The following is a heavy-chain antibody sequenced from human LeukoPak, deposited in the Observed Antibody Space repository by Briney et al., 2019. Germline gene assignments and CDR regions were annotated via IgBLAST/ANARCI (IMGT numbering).Heavy chain of an antibody. D-gene: IGHD6-19*01. J-gene: IGHJ4*02. CDR3: ARGDRNGWYFDY. CDR2: ISWNSGSI. Sequence: PGGSLRLSCAASGFTFDDYAMHWVRQAPGKGLEWVSGISWNSGSIGYADSVKGRFTISRDNAKNSLYLQMNSLRAEDTALYHCARGDRNGWYFDYWGQGTLVTVSS. V-gene: IGHV3-9*01. CDR1: GFTFDDYA.